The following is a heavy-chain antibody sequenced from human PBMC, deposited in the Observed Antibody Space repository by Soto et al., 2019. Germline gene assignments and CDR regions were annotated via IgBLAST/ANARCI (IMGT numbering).Heavy chain of an antibody. CDR2: ISYDGNNK. CDR3: ARTIPGTWLFDY. Sequence: QVQLVESGGGVVQPGRSLRLSCAASGFTFTTYALHWARQAPGKGLEWVAVISYDGNNKYYADSVKGRFTISRDNSKNTLFLQMNSLRAEDTAVYYCARTIPGTWLFDYWGQGTLVTVSS. D-gene: IGHD1-1*01. V-gene: IGHV3-30-3*01. J-gene: IGHJ4*02. CDR1: GFTFTTYA.